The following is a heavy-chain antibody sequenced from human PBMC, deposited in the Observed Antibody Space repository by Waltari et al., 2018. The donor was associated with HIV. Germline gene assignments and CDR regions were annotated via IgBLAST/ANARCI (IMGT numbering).Heavy chain of an antibody. D-gene: IGHD2-21*01. CDR1: GFTFRTYS. CDR2: ISSGSTYI. Sequence: EVQLVESGGGLVKPGESLRLSCAASGFTFRTYSMNWVRQAPGKGLEWVSSISSGSTYIFYADSVKGRFIISRDNTKNSLYLQMNSLRAEDTAIYYCSTSSRLDSVMAEEGEYWGQGTLVTVSS. CDR3: STSSRLDSVMAEEGEY. V-gene: IGHV3-21*01. J-gene: IGHJ4*02.